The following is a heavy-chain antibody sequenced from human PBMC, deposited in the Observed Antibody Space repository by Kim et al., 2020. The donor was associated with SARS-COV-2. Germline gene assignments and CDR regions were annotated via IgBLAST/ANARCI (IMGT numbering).Heavy chain of an antibody. D-gene: IGHD5-12*01. Sequence: YEDPVTGRFTITRDNAKNSLYLQMNSLRADDTAVYYCARDKDGYSAPFDYWGQGTLVTVSS. V-gene: IGHV3-21*01. CDR3: ARDKDGYSAPFDY. J-gene: IGHJ4*02.